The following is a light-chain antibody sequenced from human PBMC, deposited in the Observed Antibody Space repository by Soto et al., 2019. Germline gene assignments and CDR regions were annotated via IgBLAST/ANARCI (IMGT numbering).Light chain of an antibody. Sequence: VIGLTQSPSILSVSTGDRVTICCRISESIRSLLAWYQQRPGKVPKLLIYAASTLQSGVPARFSGSGSGTDFTLTISSLQPEDFAVYFCQQRYSTFWTFGGGTKVDIK. V-gene: IGKV1D-8*03. CDR3: QQRYSTFWT. J-gene: IGKJ4*02. CDR2: AAS. CDR1: ESIRSL.